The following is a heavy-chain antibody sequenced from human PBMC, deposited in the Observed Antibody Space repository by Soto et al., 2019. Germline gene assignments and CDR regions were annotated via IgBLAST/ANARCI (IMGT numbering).Heavy chain of an antibody. Sequence: VQLVESGGGVVQPGRSLRLSCAASGFTFSSYGMHWVRQAPGKGLEWVAVISYDGSNKYYADSVKGRFTISRDNSKNTLYLQMNSLRAEDTAVYYCAKGLTIFGVNDAFDIWGQGTMVTVSS. CDR2: ISYDGSNK. D-gene: IGHD3-3*01. J-gene: IGHJ3*02. CDR1: GFTFSSYG. V-gene: IGHV3-30*18. CDR3: AKGLTIFGVNDAFDI.